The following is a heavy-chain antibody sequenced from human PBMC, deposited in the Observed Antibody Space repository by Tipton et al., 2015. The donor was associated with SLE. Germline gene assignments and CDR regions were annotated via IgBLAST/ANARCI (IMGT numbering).Heavy chain of an antibody. CDR1: GGSISSYY. CDR3: ARERTTVTNYYYYGMDV. D-gene: IGHD4-17*01. Sequence: TLSLTCTVSGGSISSYYWSWVRQPPGKGLEWIGYIYDSGSTKYNPSLKSRVTISVDTSKNQFSLMLSSVSAADTAVYYCARERTTVTNYYYYGMDVWGQGTTVTVSS. CDR2: IYDSGST. V-gene: IGHV4-59*12. J-gene: IGHJ6*02.